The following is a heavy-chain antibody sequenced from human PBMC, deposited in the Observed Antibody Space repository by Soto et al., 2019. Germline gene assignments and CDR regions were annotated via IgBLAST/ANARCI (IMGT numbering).Heavy chain of an antibody. J-gene: IGHJ4*02. V-gene: IGHV3-30*18. CDR2: ISSDGSTE. CDR1: GIIFSSSG. CDR3: AKDKGKRYFDY. Sequence: HPGGSLRLSCAASGIIFSSSGMHWVRQAPGKGLEWVAVISSDGSTEYYGDSVKGRFTISRDDSKNTLYVQMNSLRVEDTAVYYCAKDKGKRYFDYWGQGVLVTVSS.